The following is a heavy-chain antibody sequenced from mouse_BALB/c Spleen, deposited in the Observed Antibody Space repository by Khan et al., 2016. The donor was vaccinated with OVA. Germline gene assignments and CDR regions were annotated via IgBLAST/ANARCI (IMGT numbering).Heavy chain of an antibody. CDR2: ISYSGNT. D-gene: IGHD2-4*01. V-gene: IGHV3-2*02. J-gene: IGHJ3*01. CDR3: ARKDYYDYDPFPD. CDR1: GYSITSEYT. Sequence: EVKLLESGPGLVKPSQSLSLTCTVTGYSITSEYTWNWIRQFPGNKLEWMGFISYSGNTRYNPSLKSRISITRDTSKNQFFLQLNSVTSEDTATYYCARKDYYDYDPFPDWGQGTLVTVSA.